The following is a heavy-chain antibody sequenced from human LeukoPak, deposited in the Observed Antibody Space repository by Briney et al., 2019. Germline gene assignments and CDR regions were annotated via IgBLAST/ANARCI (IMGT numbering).Heavy chain of an antibody. V-gene: IGHV3-11*04. CDR2: ISSSGSTI. CDR3: ARDRWELRLLFDY. Sequence: PGGSLRLSCAASGFTFSDYYMSWIRQAPGKGLEWVSYISSSGSTIYYADSVKGRFTVSRDNAKKSLYLQMNNLRAEDTAVYFCARDRWELRLLFDYWGQGSLVTVSS. CDR1: GFTFSDYY. J-gene: IGHJ4*02. D-gene: IGHD2-15*01.